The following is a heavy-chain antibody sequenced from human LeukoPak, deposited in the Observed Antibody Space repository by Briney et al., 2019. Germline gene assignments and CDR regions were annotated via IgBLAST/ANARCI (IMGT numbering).Heavy chain of an antibody. CDR3: AKAGAVCSSSSCYANY. CDR2: ISSSGSTT. D-gene: IGHD2-2*01. Sequence: GGPLRLSCAASGFTFSDYYMSWIRQAPGKGLEWVSYISSSGSTTYYADSVKGRFTISRDNSKNTLYLQMNSLRAEDTALYYCAKAGAVCSSSSCYANYWGQGTLVTVSS. V-gene: IGHV3-11*01. CDR1: GFTFSDYY. J-gene: IGHJ4*02.